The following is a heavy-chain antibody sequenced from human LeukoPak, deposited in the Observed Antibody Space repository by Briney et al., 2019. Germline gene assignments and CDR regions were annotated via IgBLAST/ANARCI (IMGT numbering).Heavy chain of an antibody. CDR2: ISGSGGSA. J-gene: IGHJ5*02. CDR3: ARDVGYGSNWFDP. Sequence: GGSLRLSCAASGFTFSGYAMSWVRQAPGKGLEWVSAISGSGGSAYYADSVKGRFTISRDNSKNTLYPQMNSLRAEDTAVYYCARDVGYGSNWFDPWGQGTLVTVSS. CDR1: GFTFSGYA. D-gene: IGHD3-10*01. V-gene: IGHV3-23*01.